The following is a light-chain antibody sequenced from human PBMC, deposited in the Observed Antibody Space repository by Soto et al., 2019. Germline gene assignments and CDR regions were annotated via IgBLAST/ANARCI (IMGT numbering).Light chain of an antibody. V-gene: IGKV3-20*01. Sequence: EIVLTQSPATLSLSPGEGATLSCSASQSVSSTFLAWYQHEPGRPPRLLIYGASSRATDIPDRFSGGGSGTDFTLTIIRLEPEDFAVYYCQQYGSSPWTFGQGTKVDIK. J-gene: IGKJ1*01. CDR2: GAS. CDR3: QQYGSSPWT. CDR1: QSVSSTF.